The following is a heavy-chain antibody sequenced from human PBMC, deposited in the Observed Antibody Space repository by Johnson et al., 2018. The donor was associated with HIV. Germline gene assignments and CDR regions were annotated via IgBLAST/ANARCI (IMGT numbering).Heavy chain of an antibody. CDR2: IRWNSGSI. J-gene: IGHJ3*02. D-gene: IGHD2-21*02. Sequence: EVQLVESGGGLVQPGGSLRLSCAGSGISVTRNYMSWVRQAPGKGLEWVSGIRWNSGSIGYADSVKGRFTISRDNAKNSLYLQMNSLRAEDTALYYCAKEIYGGGDWEDDAFDIWGQGTMVTVSS. CDR1: GISVTRNY. CDR3: AKEIYGGGDWEDDAFDI. V-gene: IGHV3-9*01.